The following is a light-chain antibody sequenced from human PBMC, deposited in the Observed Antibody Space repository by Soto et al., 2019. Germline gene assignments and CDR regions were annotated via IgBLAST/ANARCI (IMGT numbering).Light chain of an antibody. CDR2: DVS. CDR1: GSTVGGYNY. V-gene: IGLV2-14*01. J-gene: IGLJ1*01. CDR3: SSYTSSSSYV. Sequence: SAPTQPAPLSGAPWQAITISFAGNGSTVGGYNYVSWYQQHPGKAPKLMIYDVSNQPSAVSNRFSGSKSGNTASLTISGLQAEDEADYYCSSYTSSSSYVFGTGTKVTAL.